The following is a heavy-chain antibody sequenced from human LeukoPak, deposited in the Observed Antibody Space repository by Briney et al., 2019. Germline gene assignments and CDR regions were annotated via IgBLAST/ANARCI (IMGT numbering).Heavy chain of an antibody. CDR1: GDSISSYY. J-gene: IGHJ6*02. Sequence: SETLSLTCTVSGDSISSYYWSWLRQPPGKGVEWIGYIYYRGSTNYNPSLKSRVTISVDTSKNQFSLKLRSVTAADTAVYYCAREHIDGMDVWGQGTTVTVSS. D-gene: IGHD2-21*01. CDR2: IYYRGST. V-gene: IGHV4-59*01. CDR3: AREHIDGMDV.